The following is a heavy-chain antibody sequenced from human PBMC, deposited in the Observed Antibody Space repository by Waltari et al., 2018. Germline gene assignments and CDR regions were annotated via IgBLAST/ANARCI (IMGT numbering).Heavy chain of an antibody. J-gene: IGHJ3*02. CDR2: IEQEGSDK. CDR1: GFTFSSYW. CDR3: ARDKLYDILTGYSKDAFDS. D-gene: IGHD3-9*01. V-gene: IGHV3-7*01. Sequence: EVQLVESGGGLVQPGGSLRRSCAASGFTFSSYWMSWVRQAPGKGLEWVANIEQEGSDKYYVDSVKGRFTSSRDNAKNSLYLQMNSLRAEDTAVYYCARDKLYDILTGYSKDAFDSWSQGTMVTVSS.